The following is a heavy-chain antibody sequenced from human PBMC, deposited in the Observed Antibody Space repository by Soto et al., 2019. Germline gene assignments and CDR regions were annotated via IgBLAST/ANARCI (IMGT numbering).Heavy chain of an antibody. J-gene: IGHJ4*02. V-gene: IGHV3-23*01. Sequence: HPGGSLRLSCAASVFTFSSYAMSWVRQAPGEGLEWVSAISGSGGSTYYADSVKGRFTISRDNSKNTLYLQMNSLRAEDTAVYYCATIHPYYYDSSGYYPNFWGQGTLVTVSS. D-gene: IGHD3-22*01. CDR3: ATIHPYYYDSSGYYPNF. CDR1: VFTFSSYA. CDR2: ISGSGGST.